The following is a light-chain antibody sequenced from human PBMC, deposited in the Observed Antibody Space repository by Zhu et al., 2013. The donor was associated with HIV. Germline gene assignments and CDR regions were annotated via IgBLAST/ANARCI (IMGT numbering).Light chain of an antibody. CDR1: NSNMGLGYD. CDR3: AAWDDSLSGPV. J-gene: IGLJ3*02. Sequence: QSVLTQPPSVSGAAGQTVTISCTGSNSNMGLGYDVHWYKQIPGRVPKLIIHANINRASGVPDRFSGSKSGTSASLAISDLQSEDEADYYCAAWDDSLSGPVFGGGTKLTVL. CDR2: ANI. V-gene: IGLV1-40*01.